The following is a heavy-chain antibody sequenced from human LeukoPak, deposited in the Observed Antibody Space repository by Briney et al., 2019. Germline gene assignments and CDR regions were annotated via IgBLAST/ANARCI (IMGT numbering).Heavy chain of an antibody. Sequence: PSETLSLTCTVSGGSISSRSYYWGWIRQPPGEGLEWIGNIYYSGSTYYNPSLKSRVTISVDTSKNQFSLKLNSVTAADTAVYFCARGSGYSYYFDYWGQGTLVTVSS. CDR2: IYYSGST. J-gene: IGHJ4*02. D-gene: IGHD3-22*01. CDR1: GGSISSRSYY. V-gene: IGHV4-39*01. CDR3: ARGSGYSYYFDY.